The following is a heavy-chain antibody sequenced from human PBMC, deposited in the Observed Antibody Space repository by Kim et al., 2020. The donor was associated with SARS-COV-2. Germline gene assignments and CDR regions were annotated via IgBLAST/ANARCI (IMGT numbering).Heavy chain of an antibody. J-gene: IGHJ6*02. CDR1: GFTVSSNY. CDR2: IYSGGST. Sequence: GGSLRLSCAASGFTVSSNYMSWVRQAPGKGLEWVSVIYSGGSTYYADSVKGRFTISRDNSKNTLYLQMNSLRAEDTAVYYCARDVQGAFQQLVRSPPTYYYGMDVWGQGTTVTVSS. V-gene: IGHV3-66*01. CDR3: ARDVQGAFQQLVRSPPTYYYGMDV. D-gene: IGHD6-13*01.